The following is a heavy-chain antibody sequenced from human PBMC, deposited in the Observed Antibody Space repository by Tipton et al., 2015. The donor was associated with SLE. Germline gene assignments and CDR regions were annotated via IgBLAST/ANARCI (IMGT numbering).Heavy chain of an antibody. CDR2: ITPGRGDT. V-gene: IGHV3-23*01. CDR1: GFTFSNYG. CDR3: ARVNEPAGTDFYFDY. D-gene: IGHD6-13*01. Sequence: GSLRLSCAASGFTFSNYGMSWVRQAPGKGLEWVSTITPGRGDTYYADSVKGRFTISRDNSKDTLHLQMNSLRVDDTAIYYCARVNEPAGTDFYFDYWGQGTLVTVSS. J-gene: IGHJ4*02.